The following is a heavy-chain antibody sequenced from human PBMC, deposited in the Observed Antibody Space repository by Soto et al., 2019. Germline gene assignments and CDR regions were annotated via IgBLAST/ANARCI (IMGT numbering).Heavy chain of an antibody. D-gene: IGHD4-17*01. CDR2: FYCDYDK. Sequence: SGPTLVNPTQTLTLTCNFSGFSLSTSGVGVGWIRQPPGKALEWLAVFYCDYDKRYSPSLKSRLTIIKDTSKNQVVLTMTNMDPVDTATYYCVHRDLYGVYDYWGQGTLVTVS. V-gene: IGHV2-5*02. J-gene: IGHJ4*02. CDR1: GFSLSTSGVG. CDR3: VHRDLYGVYDY.